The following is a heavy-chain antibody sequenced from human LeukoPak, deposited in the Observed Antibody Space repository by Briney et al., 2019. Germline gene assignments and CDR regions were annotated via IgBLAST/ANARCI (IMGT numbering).Heavy chain of an antibody. J-gene: IGHJ6*03. V-gene: IGHV5-51*01. D-gene: IGHD6-6*01. CDR2: IYPGDSDT. Sequence: GESLKISCKGSGYSFTSYCIGCVRQMPGKGLQWMGVIYPGDSDTSYSPSFQGQVTISADKSINTSYLQWSSLKASDTAMYYCARSLARPPYYYYMDVWGKGTTVTVSS. CDR1: GYSFTSYC. CDR3: ARSLARPPYYYYMDV.